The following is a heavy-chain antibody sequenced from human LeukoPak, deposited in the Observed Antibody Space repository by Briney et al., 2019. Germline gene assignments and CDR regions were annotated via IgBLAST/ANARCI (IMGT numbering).Heavy chain of an antibody. CDR3: ARDPGNTRYSYGYDY. V-gene: IGHV3-11*01. Sequence: SGGSLRLSCAASGFTFSDYYMSWIRQAPGKGLEWVSYISSSGSTIYYADSVKGRFTISGDNAKNSLYLQMNSLRAEDTAVYYCARDPGNTRYSYGYDYWGQGTLVTVSS. J-gene: IGHJ4*02. CDR2: ISSSGSTI. CDR1: GFTFSDYY. D-gene: IGHD5-18*01.